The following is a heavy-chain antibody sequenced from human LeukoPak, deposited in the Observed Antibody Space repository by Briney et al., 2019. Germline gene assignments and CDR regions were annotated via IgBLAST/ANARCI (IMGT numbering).Heavy chain of an antibody. J-gene: IGHJ4*02. D-gene: IGHD6-19*01. CDR3: ARKSSGWYGKHYFDY. CDR1: GGSISSSSYY. V-gene: IGHV4-39*01. Sequence: SETLSLTCTVSGGSISSSSYYWGWIRQPPGKGLEWIGSIYYSGSTYYNPSLKSRVTISVDTSKNQFSLKLSSVTAADTAVYYCARKSSGWYGKHYFDYWGQGTLSPSPQ. CDR2: IYYSGST.